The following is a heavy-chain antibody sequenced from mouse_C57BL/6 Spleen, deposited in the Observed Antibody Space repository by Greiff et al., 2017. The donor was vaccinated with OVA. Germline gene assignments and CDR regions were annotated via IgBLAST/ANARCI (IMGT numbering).Heavy chain of an antibody. J-gene: IGHJ2*01. CDR3: ARRTVSFDY. V-gene: IGHV1-50*01. CDR2: IDPSDSYT. CDR1: GYTFTSYW. D-gene: IGHD1-1*01. Sequence: VQLQQPGAELVKPGASVKLSCKASGYTFTSYWMQWVKQRPGQGLEWIGEIDPSDSYTNYNQKFKGKATLTVDTSSSTAYMQLSSLTSEDSAVYYCARRTVSFDYWGQGTTLTVSS.